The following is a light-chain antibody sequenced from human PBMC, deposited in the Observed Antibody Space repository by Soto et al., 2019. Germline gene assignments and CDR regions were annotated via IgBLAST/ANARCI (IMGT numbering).Light chain of an antibody. CDR1: RSVGMSC. J-gene: IGKJ4*01. CDR2: GTS. CDR3: QQFNNWPPIT. Sequence: VLTQSPDTMYLSPGERATLSCRASRSVGMSCLAWYQQKPGQDARRLIFGTSTRATGIPAKFSGSGSGTEFTLPISSLQSEDFAIFYCQQFNNWPPITFGGGTKVDI. V-gene: IGKV3D-15*01.